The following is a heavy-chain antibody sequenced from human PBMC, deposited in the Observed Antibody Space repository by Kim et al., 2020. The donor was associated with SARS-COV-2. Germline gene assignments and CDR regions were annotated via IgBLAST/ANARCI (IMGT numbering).Heavy chain of an antibody. D-gene: IGHD6-13*01. J-gene: IGHJ4*01. CDR2: IYYSGST. CDR1: GGSISSSSYY. CDR3: ARLIAAAGTPYFDY. V-gene: IGHV4-39*01. Sequence: SETLSLTCTVSGGSISSSSYYWGWIRQPPGKGLEWIGSIYYSGSTYYNPSLKSRVTISVDTSKNQFSLKLSSVTAADTAVYYCARLIAAAGTPYFDYWG.